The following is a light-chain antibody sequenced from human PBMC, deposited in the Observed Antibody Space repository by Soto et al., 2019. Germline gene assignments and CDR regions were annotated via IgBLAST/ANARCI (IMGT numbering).Light chain of an antibody. Sequence: QSALTQPPSASGSLGQSVTISCTGTSSDIGTYDYVSWYQQHPGKVPKLIIYEVNKRPSGVPDRFSGSKSGNTASLTVSGLQADHEADYYCNSYAGSDHIVVFGGGAKLTVL. CDR3: NSYAGSDHIVV. V-gene: IGLV2-8*01. CDR2: EVN. J-gene: IGLJ2*01. CDR1: SSDIGTYDY.